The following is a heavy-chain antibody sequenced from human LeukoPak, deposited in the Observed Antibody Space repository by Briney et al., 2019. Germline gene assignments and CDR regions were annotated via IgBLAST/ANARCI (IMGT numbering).Heavy chain of an antibody. CDR2: VRPDGREQ. J-gene: IGHJ4*02. Sequence: PGGSLRLSCSASGFTFNTYWMSWVRQAPGKGLQWVANVRPDGREQRYVDSVKGRFTISRDNAKNSLYLQINSLRAGDTAVYYCARVGLDRRGYSGYEAFDYWGQGTLVTVSS. CDR1: GFTFNTYW. V-gene: IGHV3-7*01. D-gene: IGHD5-12*01. CDR3: ARVGLDRRGYSGYEAFDY.